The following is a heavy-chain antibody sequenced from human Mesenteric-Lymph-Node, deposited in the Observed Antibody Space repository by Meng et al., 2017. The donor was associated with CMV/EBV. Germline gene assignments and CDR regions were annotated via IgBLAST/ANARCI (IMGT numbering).Heavy chain of an antibody. D-gene: IGHD3/OR15-3a*01. J-gene: IGHJ6*02. CDR1: GFTFSSYW. CDR3: ASERPAMIFGGSYYHYGMDV. Sequence: GGSLRLSCAASGFTFSSYWMHWVRQAPGKGLVWVSRLHNDGSSTSYADSVKGRFAISRDNAKNTLYLQMNSLRAEDTAVYYCASERPAMIFGGSYYHYGMDVWGQGTTVTVSS. V-gene: IGHV3-74*01. CDR2: LHNDGSST.